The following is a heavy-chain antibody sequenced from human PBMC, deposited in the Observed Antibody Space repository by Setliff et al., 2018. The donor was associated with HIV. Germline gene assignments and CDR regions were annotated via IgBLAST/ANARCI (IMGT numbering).Heavy chain of an antibody. CDR2: INGDGTST. J-gene: IGHJ4*02. D-gene: IGHD3-22*01. V-gene: IGHV3-74*01. CDR1: GFTFSYYW. CDR3: VTLLYDSSGFQEYFDC. Sequence: GSLRLSCAASGFTFSYYWMHWVRQAPGKGLVWVSRINGDGTSTSYADSVKGRFTISRDNAKNTLSLQMNSLRADDTAVYFCVTLLYDSSGFQEYFDCWGRGTLVTVSS.